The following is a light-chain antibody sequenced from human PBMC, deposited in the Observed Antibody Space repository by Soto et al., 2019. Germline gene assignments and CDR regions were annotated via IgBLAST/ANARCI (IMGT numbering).Light chain of an antibody. CDR1: QSVSSSY. Sequence: EIVLTQSPGTLSLTQGERATLSCRASQSVSSSYLAWYQQKPGQAPRLLIYGASSRATGIPDRFSGSGSGTDFTLTISRLEPEDFAVYYCQQYGSSPRTFGQGTKADIK. V-gene: IGKV3-20*01. J-gene: IGKJ1*01. CDR3: QQYGSSPRT. CDR2: GAS.